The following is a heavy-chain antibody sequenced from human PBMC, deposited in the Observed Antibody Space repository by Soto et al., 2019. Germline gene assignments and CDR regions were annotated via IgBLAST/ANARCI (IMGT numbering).Heavy chain of an antibody. CDR2: VKSKADGGAT. J-gene: IGHJ6*03. V-gene: IGHV3-15*01. Sequence: EVQLVESGGGLVKPGGSLRLSCEASGFTFTNAWMTLVRQAPGKGLEWVGRVKSKADGGATDYAAPVKGRFIISRDDSKNTLYLQMNSLKSEDTAVYYCTTVSMNPLVPTAMYYYYYMDVWGKGTTVTVSS. CDR3: TTVSMNPLVPTAMYYYYYMDV. D-gene: IGHD2-2*01. CDR1: GFTFTNAW.